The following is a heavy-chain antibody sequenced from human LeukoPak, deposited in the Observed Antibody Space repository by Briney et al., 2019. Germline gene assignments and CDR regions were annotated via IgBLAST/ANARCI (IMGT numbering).Heavy chain of an antibody. J-gene: IGHJ4*02. Sequence: SVKVSCKASGGTFSSYAISWVRQAPGQGLEWMGRIIPIFGTANYAQKFQGRVTITTDESTSTAYMELSSLGSEDTAVYYCARTESATLWPQIDYWGQGTLVTVSS. CDR2: IIPIFGTA. D-gene: IGHD3-10*01. CDR3: ARTESATLWPQIDY. CDR1: GGTFSSYA. V-gene: IGHV1-69*05.